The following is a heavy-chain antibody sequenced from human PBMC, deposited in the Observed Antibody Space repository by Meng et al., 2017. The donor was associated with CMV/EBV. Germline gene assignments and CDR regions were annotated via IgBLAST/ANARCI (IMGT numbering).Heavy chain of an antibody. CDR1: GFNFSDYY. Sequence: QLLESGGRLVKPGGSLRLSMAPSGFNFSDYYMSWIRQAPGKGLEWVSDISSSSSYTNYADSVKGRFTISRDNAKNSLYLQMNSLRAEDTAVYYCARGDRDSPTNDHSGYWGQGTLVTVSS. D-gene: IGHD1-1*01. J-gene: IGHJ4*02. CDR2: ISSSSSYT. V-gene: IGHV3-11*06. CDR3: ARGDRDSPTNDHSGY.